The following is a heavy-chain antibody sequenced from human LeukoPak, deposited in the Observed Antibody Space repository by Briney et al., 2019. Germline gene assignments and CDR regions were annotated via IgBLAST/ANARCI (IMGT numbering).Heavy chain of an antibody. D-gene: IGHD6-19*01. Sequence: SETLSLTCTVSGGSISSYYWSWIRQPPGKGLEWIGYISYSGSTNYNPSVKSRVTISVDTSKSQFSLKLSSVTAADTAVYYCARLGSSGWYELDVWGQGTTVTVPS. J-gene: IGHJ6*02. V-gene: IGHV4-59*08. CDR1: GGSISSYY. CDR2: ISYSGST. CDR3: ARLGSSGWYELDV.